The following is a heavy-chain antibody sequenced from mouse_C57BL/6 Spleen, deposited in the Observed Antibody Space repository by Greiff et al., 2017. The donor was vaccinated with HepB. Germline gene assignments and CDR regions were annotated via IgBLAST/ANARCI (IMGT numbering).Heavy chain of an antibody. J-gene: IGHJ2*01. Sequence: QVQLQQSGAELAKPGASVKLSCKASGYTFTSYWMHWVKQRPGQGLEWIGYINPSSGYTKYNQKFKDKATLTADKSSSTAYMQLSSLTYEDSAVYYCAKIYSNYLGSFDYWGQGTTLTVSS. D-gene: IGHD2-5*01. CDR3: AKIYSNYLGSFDY. CDR1: GYTFTSYW. V-gene: IGHV1-7*01. CDR2: INPSSGYT.